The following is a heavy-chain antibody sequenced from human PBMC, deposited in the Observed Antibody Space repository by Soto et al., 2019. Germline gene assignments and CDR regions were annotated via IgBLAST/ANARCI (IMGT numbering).Heavy chain of an antibody. CDR3: SRGPTGWYGFDY. J-gene: IGHJ4*02. Sequence: EVQLVESGGVLVQPGGSLRLSCAASGFTFSTNWMHWVRQAPGKGLVWVSRINRDGSSTNYADSVKGRFTISRDNAENPLFLQMNSLTADDTAVYYCSRGPTGWYGFDYWGQGTLVTVSS. D-gene: IGHD6-19*01. CDR2: INRDGSST. V-gene: IGHV3-74*01. CDR1: GFTFSTNW.